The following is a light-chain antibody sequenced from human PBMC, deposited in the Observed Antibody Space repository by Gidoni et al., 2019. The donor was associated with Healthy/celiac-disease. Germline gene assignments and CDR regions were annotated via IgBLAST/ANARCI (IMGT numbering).Light chain of an antibody. V-gene: IGKV1-12*01. Sequence: DIQLTQSPSSVSASVGDRVTITCRASQGISSWLAWYPQKPGKAPKLLIYAASNLQSGVPSRFSGSGSGTDFTLTISSLQPEDFATYFCQQANNFPPTFGGXTKVEIK. CDR2: AAS. CDR1: QGISSW. J-gene: IGKJ4*01. CDR3: QQANNFPPT.